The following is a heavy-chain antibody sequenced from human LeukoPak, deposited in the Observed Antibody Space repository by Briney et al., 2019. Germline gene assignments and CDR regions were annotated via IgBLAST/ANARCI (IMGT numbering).Heavy chain of an antibody. Sequence: PGGSLRLSCAASGFTFSSYEMNWVRQAPGKGLEWVSYISSSGSTIYYADSVKGRFTISRDNAKNSLYLQMKSLGPEDPAVDYCARRYCSSTSCLFDYWGQGTLVIVSS. J-gene: IGHJ4*02. CDR3: ARRYCSSTSCLFDY. CDR2: ISSSGSTI. D-gene: IGHD2-2*01. V-gene: IGHV3-48*03. CDR1: GFTFSSYE.